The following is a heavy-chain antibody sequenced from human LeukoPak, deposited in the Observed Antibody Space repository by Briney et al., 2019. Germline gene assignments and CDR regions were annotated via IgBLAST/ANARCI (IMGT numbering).Heavy chain of an antibody. CDR2: ISGSGGST. Sequence: QPGGSLRLSCAASGFTFSSYAMSWVRQAPGKGLEWVSAISGSGGSTYYADSVKGRFTISRDNSKNTLYLQMNSLRAEDTAVYYCARVEGNIVTTTEGYFDYWGQGTLVTVSS. CDR3: ARVEGNIVTTTEGYFDY. CDR1: GFTFSSYA. V-gene: IGHV3-23*01. D-gene: IGHD5-12*01. J-gene: IGHJ4*02.